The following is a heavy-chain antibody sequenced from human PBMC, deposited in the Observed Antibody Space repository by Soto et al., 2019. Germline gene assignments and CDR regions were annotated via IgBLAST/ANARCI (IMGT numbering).Heavy chain of an antibody. V-gene: IGHV4-34*01. J-gene: IGHJ4*02. CDR1: GGSFSGYY. Sequence: SETLSLTCAVYGGSFSGYYWSWIRQPPGKGLEWIGEINHSGSTNYNPSLKSRFTISVDTSKNQFSLKLSSVTAADTAVYYCARGTGRGSYYYWGQGTLVTVSS. D-gene: IGHD1-26*01. CDR3: ARGTGRGSYYY. CDR2: INHSGST.